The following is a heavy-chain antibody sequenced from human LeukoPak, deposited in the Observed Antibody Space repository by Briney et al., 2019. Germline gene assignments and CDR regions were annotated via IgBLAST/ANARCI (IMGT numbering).Heavy chain of an antibody. CDR3: ARDYYDSSGYSPFDY. D-gene: IGHD3-22*01. J-gene: IGHJ4*02. Sequence: SCKVSGYTLTELSMHWVRQAPGKGLEWVAVIWYDGSNKYYADSVKGRFTVSRDSSKNTLYLQMNSLRAEDTAVYYCARDYYDSSGYSPFDYWGQGTLVTVSS. CDR2: IWYDGSNK. CDR1: GYTLTELS. V-gene: IGHV3-33*01.